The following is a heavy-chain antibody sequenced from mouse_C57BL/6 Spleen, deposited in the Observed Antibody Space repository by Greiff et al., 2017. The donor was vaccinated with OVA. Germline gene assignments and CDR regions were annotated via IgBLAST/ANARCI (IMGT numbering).Heavy chain of an antibody. CDR1: GYSITSGYD. D-gene: IGHD2-1*01. CDR2: ISYSGST. V-gene: IGHV3-1*01. CDR3: ARARGNYAWFAY. J-gene: IGHJ3*01. Sequence: EVQLKESGPGMVKPSQSLSLTCTVTGYSITSGYDWHWIRHFPGNKLEWMGYISYSGSTNYNPSLKSRISITHDTSKNHFFLKLNSVTTEDTATYYCARARGNYAWFAYWGQGTLVTVSA.